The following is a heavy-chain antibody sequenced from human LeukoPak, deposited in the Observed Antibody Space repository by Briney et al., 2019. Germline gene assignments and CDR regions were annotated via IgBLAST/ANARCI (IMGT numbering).Heavy chain of an antibody. CDR3: ATINWNYVVGSDY. CDR1: GFTFSNSA. V-gene: IGHV3-23*01. Sequence: PGGSLRLSCAASGFTFSNSAMCWVRQAPGKGLEWVSGISRGGGSTYYADSVKGRFTISRDNAKNSLYLQMNSLRAEDTAVYYCATINWNYVVGSDYWGQGTLVTVSS. J-gene: IGHJ4*02. D-gene: IGHD1-7*01. CDR2: ISRGGGST.